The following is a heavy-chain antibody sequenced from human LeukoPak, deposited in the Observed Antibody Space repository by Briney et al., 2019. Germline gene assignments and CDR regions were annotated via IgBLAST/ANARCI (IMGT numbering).Heavy chain of an antibody. J-gene: IGHJ4*02. D-gene: IGHD3-22*01. Sequence: SETLSLTCAVYGGSFSGYYWSWIRQPPGKGLEWIGEINHSGSTNYNPSLKSRVTISVDTSKNQFSLKLSSVTAADTAVYYCARSYYYDRSAHWGQGTLVTVSS. CDR3: ARSYYYDRSAH. V-gene: IGHV4-34*01. CDR2: INHSGST. CDR1: GGSFSGYY.